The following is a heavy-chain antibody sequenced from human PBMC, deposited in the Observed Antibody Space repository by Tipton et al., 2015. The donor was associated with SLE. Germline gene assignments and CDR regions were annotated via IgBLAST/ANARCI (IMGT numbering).Heavy chain of an antibody. Sequence: SLRLSCAASGFTFSSYGMNWVRQAPGKGLEWVSSISSSSSYIYYADSVKGRFTISRDNAKNSLYLQMNSLRAEDTAVYYCARDDFWSGYYMNYYYYMDVWGKGTTVSVSS. V-gene: IGHV3-21*01. CDR2: ISSSSSYI. CDR3: ARDDFWSGYYMNYYYYMDV. D-gene: IGHD3-3*01. J-gene: IGHJ6*03. CDR1: GFTFSSYG.